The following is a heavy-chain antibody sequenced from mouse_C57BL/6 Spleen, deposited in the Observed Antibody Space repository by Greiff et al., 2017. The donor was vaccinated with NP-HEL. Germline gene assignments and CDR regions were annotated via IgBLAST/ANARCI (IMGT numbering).Heavy chain of an antibody. CDR1: GYSFTDYN. V-gene: IGHV1-39*01. D-gene: IGHD2-1*01. J-gene: IGHJ4*01. CDR2: INPNYGTT. Sequence: EVQLQQSGPELVKPGASVKISCKASGYSFTDYNMNWVKQSNGKSLEWIGVINPNYGTTSYNQKFKGKATLTVDQSSSTAYMQLNSLTSEDSAVDYCARGGKKALYYAMDYWGQGTSVTVSS. CDR3: ARGGKKALYYAMDY.